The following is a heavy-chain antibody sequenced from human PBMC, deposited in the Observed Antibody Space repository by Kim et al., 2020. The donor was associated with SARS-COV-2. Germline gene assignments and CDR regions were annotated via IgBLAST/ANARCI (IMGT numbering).Heavy chain of an antibody. CDR3: TTGGALTNLYYFDY. Sequence: GESLKISCAASGFTFKNAWMHWVRQAPGKGLELVGHIKRKIDGETTDYAASVKGRFTISRDDSKNTLYLQMNSLKTEDTAVYYCTTGGALTNLYYFDYWGQGTLVTVSS. V-gene: IGHV3-15*01. CDR2: IKRKIDGETT. CDR1: GFTFKNAW. J-gene: IGHJ4*02. D-gene: IGHD3-16*01.